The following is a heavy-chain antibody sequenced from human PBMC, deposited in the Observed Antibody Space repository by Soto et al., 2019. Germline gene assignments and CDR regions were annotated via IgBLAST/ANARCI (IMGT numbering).Heavy chain of an antibody. V-gene: IGHV4-31*03. CDR3: ARLGLVDDSSGYYRAYFDY. D-gene: IGHD3-22*01. Sequence: SETLSLTCSGSGVSFRSDGSYWAWIRQHPGEGLEWIGHIYHSRTTYYSPSHQSRPIISVDTSNHHFALRPSSLSAADTALYFCARLGLVDDSSGYYRAYFDYWGQGTLVTVSS. J-gene: IGHJ4*01. CDR2: IYHSRTT. CDR1: GVSFRSDGSY.